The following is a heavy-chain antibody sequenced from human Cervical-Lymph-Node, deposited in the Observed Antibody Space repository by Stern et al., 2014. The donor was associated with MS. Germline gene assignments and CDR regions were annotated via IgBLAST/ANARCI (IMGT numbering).Heavy chain of an antibody. Sequence: VQLEESGPGLVKPSQTLSLTCTVSGGSISSGSHYWSWIRQPAGKGLEWVGLIYSTGRVDYNPSFKGRVTMSVDTSKDQFSLELRSVTVADTAMYYCAREWIYEVSWFDSWGQGSLVIVSS. D-gene: IGHD5/OR15-5a*01. CDR3: AREWIYEVSWFDS. CDR2: IYSTGRV. CDR1: GGSISSGSHY. J-gene: IGHJ5*01. V-gene: IGHV4-61*02.